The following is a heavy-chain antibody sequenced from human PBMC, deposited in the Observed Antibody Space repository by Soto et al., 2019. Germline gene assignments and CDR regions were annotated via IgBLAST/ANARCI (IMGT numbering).Heavy chain of an antibody. CDR2: LSFDGTAE. CDR3: ARVATRLQSMEVLEY. Sequence: QVQLVESGGGVVQSGTSLRLSCKASGFIFRDYLIHWVRQAPGKGLEWLAVLSFDGTAEYYADSTRGRFTISRDIPKSTTYLVINNVRRDDTAMYYCARVATRLQSMEVLEYWGQGTLVTVPS. J-gene: IGHJ4*02. V-gene: IGHV3-30*03. D-gene: IGHD2-21*02. CDR1: GFIFRDYL.